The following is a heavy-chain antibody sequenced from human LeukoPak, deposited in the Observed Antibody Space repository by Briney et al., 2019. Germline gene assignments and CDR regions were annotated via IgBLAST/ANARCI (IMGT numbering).Heavy chain of an antibody. J-gene: IGHJ4*02. CDR3: ARDSSQWLVPDY. CDR1: GGTFSSYA. CDR2: IIPTFGTA. Sequence: ASVTVSCKASGGTFSSYAISWVRQAPGQGLEWMGGIIPTFGTANYAQKFQGRVTITADESTSTAYMELSSLRSEDTAVYYCARDSSQWLVPDYWGQGTLVTVSS. D-gene: IGHD6-19*01. V-gene: IGHV1-69*01.